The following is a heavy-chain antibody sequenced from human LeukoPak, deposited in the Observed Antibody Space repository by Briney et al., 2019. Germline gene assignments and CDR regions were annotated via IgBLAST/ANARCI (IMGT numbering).Heavy chain of an antibody. D-gene: IGHD3-22*01. J-gene: IGHJ4*02. Sequence: GGSLRLSCAASGFTFDDYAMHWVRQAPGKGLEWVSLISGDGGSTYYADSVKGRFTISRYNSKNSLSLQMNSLRTEDTALYYCAKEGDYYDSSRALDYWGQGTLVTVSS. CDR3: AKEGDYYDSSRALDY. CDR1: GFTFDDYA. CDR2: ISGDGGST. V-gene: IGHV3-43*02.